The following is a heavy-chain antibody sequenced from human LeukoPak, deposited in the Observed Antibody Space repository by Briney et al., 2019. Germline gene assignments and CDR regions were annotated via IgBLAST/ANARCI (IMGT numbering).Heavy chain of an antibody. CDR2: INPSGGST. J-gene: IGHJ1*01. Sequence: ASVKVSCKASGYTFTSYYMHWVRQAPGQGLEWMGIINPSGGSTSYAQKFQGRVTMTRDTSTGTVYMELSSLRSEDTAVYYCARDVNYDSSGYYSAYFQHWGQGTLVTVSS. D-gene: IGHD3-22*01. CDR1: GYTFTSYY. CDR3: ARDVNYDSSGYYSAYFQH. V-gene: IGHV1-46*01.